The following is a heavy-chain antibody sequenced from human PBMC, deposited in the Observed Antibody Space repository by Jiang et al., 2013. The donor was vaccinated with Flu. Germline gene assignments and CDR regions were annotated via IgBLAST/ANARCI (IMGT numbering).Heavy chain of an antibody. CDR3: ARDPPLEYCGGDCNRFDY. J-gene: IGHJ4*02. CDR2: IIPILGIA. CDR1: GGTFSSYA. D-gene: IGHD2-21*02. Sequence: SGAEVKKPGSSVKVSCKASGGTFSSYAISWVRQAPGQGLEWMGRIIPILGIANYAQKFQGRVTITADKSTSTAYMELSSLRSEDTAVYYCARDPPLEYCGGDCNRFDYWGQGTLVTVSS. V-gene: IGHV1-69*04.